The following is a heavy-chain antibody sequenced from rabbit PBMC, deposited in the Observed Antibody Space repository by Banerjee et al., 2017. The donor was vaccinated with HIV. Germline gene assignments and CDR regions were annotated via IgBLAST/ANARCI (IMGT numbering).Heavy chain of an antibody. J-gene: IGHJ4*01. D-gene: IGHD1-1*01. CDR2: IDPVVNIA. V-gene: IGHV1S7*01. CDR3: ARGGNYFAL. CDR1: GFTISSDC. Sequence: QLKESGGGLVQPGGSLKLSCKVSGFTISSDCMTWVRQAPGKGLEWIGYIDPVVNIAYYASWVNGRFTISSDNAQNTVHLQINSLTAADTATYFCARGGNYFALWGQGTLVTVS.